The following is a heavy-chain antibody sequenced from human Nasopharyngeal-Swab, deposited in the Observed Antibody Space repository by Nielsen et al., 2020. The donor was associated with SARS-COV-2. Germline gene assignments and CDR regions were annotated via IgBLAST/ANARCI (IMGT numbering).Heavy chain of an antibody. CDR2: ISSSSSYI. CDR1: GFTFSSYS. J-gene: IGHJ6*03. CDR3: ARDYPYSSSWYPYYYYYYMDV. Sequence: GESLKISCAASGFTFSSYSMNWVRQAPGKGLEWVSSISSSSSYIYYADSVKGRFTISRDNAKNSLYLQMNSLRAEDTAVYYCARDYPYSSSWYPYYYYYYMDVWSKGTTVTVSS. V-gene: IGHV3-21*01. D-gene: IGHD6-13*01.